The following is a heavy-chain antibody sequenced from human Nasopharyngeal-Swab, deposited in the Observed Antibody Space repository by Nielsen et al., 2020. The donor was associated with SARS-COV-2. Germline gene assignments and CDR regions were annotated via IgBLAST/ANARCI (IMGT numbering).Heavy chain of an antibody. D-gene: IGHD5-12*01. CDR2: IKQDGSEK. V-gene: IGHV3-7*01. CDR1: GFTFSSYW. CDR3: ATRGYSGYDSA. Sequence: GVLKISCAASGFTFSSYWMSWVRQAPGKGLEWVANIKQDGSEKYYVDSVKGRFTISRDNAKNSLYLQMNSLRAEDTAVYYCATRGYSGYDSAWGQGTMVTVSS. J-gene: IGHJ3*01.